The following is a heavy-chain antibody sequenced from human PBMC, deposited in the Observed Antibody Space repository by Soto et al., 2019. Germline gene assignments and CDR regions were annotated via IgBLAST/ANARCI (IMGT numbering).Heavy chain of an antibody. J-gene: IGHJ4*02. V-gene: IGHV3-23*01. CDR3: AKGEIGGYSSSWTTFDD. CDR1: GFTFSSYA. CDR2: ISGSGGST. Sequence: GGSLRLSCAASGFTFSSYAMSWVRQAPGKGLEWVSAISGSGGSTYYADSVKGRFTISRDNSKNTLYLQMNSLRAEDTAVYYCAKGEIGGYSSSWTTFDDWGQGTQVTVSS. D-gene: IGHD6-13*01.